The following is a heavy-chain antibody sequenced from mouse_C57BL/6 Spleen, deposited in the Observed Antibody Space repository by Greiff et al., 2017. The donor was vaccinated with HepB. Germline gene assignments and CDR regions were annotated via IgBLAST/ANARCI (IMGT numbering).Heavy chain of an antibody. CDR3: AKNRMVTTGKNAMDY. J-gene: IGHJ4*01. CDR2: IWRGGST. V-gene: IGHV2-5*01. CDR1: GFSLTSYG. D-gene: IGHD2-10*02. Sequence: QVQLQQSGPGLVQPSQSLSITCTVSGFSLTSYGVHWVRQSPGEGLEWLGVIWRGGSTDYNAAFMSRLSITKDNSKSQVFFKMNSLQADDTAIYYCAKNRMVTTGKNAMDYWGQGTSVTVSS.